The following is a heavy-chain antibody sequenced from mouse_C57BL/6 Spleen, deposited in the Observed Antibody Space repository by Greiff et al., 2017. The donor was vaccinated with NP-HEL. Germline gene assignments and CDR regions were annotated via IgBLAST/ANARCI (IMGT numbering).Heavy chain of an antibody. CDR3: ARSGYDEAY. Sequence: VQLQQSGPELVKPGASVKISCKASGYAFSSSWMNWVKQRPGKGLEWIGRIYPGDGDTNYNGKFKGKATLTADKSSSTAYMQLSSLTSEDSAVYFCARSGYDEAYWGQGTLVTVSA. D-gene: IGHD2-14*01. V-gene: IGHV1-82*01. CDR1: GYAFSSSW. CDR2: IYPGDGDT. J-gene: IGHJ3*01.